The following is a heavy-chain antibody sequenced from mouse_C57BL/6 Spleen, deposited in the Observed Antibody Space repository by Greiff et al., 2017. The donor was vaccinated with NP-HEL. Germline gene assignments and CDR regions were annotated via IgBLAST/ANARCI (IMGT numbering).Heavy chain of an antibody. V-gene: IGHV1-81*01. J-gene: IGHJ2*01. CDR3: ARRGAYGSSYDFDY. CDR1: GYTFTSYG. CDR2: IYPRSGNT. Sequence: VQLQQSGAELARPGASVKLSCKASGYTFTSYGISWVKQRPGQGLEWIGEIYPRSGNTYYNEKLKGKATLTADKSSSAAYMELRSLTSEDSAVYFCARRGAYGSSYDFDYWGQGTTLTVSS. D-gene: IGHD1-1*01.